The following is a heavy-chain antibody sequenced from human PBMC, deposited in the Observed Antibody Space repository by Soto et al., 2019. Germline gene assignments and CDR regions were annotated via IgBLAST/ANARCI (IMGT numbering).Heavy chain of an antibody. CDR2: INPSGGST. Sequence: ASVKVSCKASGYTFTSHYMHWVRQAPGQGLEWMGIINPSGGSTSYAQKFQGRVTMTRDTSTSTVYMELSSLRFEDTAVYYCARDHRGWYGYYYYGMDVWGQGTTVTVSS. J-gene: IGHJ6*02. CDR3: ARDHRGWYGYYYYGMDV. D-gene: IGHD6-19*01. CDR1: GYTFTSHY. V-gene: IGHV1-46*01.